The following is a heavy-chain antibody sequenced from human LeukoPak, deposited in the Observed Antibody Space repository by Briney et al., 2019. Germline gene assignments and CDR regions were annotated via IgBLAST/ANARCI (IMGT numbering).Heavy chain of an antibody. J-gene: IGHJ4*02. D-gene: IGHD1-26*01. CDR1: GFTFSSYS. CDR3: AKGGGGSYLAFFRGQYYFDY. V-gene: IGHV3-21*01. CDR2: ISSSSGYI. Sequence: PGGSLRLSCAASGFTFSSYSMNWVRQAPGKGLEWVSSISSSSGYIYYADSVKGRFTISRDNAKNSLYLQMNSLRAEDTAVYYCAKGGGGSYLAFFRGQYYFDYWGQGTLVTVSS.